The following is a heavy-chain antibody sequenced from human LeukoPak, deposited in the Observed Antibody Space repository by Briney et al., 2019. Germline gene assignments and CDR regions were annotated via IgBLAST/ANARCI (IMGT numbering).Heavy chain of an antibody. D-gene: IGHD3-22*01. V-gene: IGHV3-23*01. CDR1: GFTFSSYA. CDR3: AKDYYYDSSGYFGPGESFDY. CDR2: ISGSGGST. J-gene: IGHJ4*02. Sequence: GESLRLSCAASGFTFSSYAMSWVRQAPGKGLEWVSAISGSGGSTYYADSVKGRFTISRDNSKNTLYLQMNSLRAEDTAVYYCAKDYYYDSSGYFGPGESFDYWGQGTLVTVSS.